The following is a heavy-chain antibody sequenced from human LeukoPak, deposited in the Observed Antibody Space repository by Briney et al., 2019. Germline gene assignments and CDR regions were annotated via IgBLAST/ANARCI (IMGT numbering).Heavy chain of an antibody. CDR2: IIPIFGTA. CDR3: ARSPDSMFFDY. J-gene: IGHJ4*02. Sequence: SVKSSCKVLEATLGSIAISWVRQPPGQGFDWMGGIIPIFGTANYAQKFQGRVTITTDESTSTAYMELSSLRSEDTAVYYCARSPDSMFFDYWGQGTLVTVSS. V-gene: IGHV1-69*05. D-gene: IGHD1-14*01. CDR1: EATLGSIA.